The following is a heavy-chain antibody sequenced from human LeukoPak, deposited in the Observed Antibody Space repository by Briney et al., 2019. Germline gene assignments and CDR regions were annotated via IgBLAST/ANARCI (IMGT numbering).Heavy chain of an antibody. J-gene: IGHJ4*02. V-gene: IGHV4-59*01. Sequence: SETLSLTCSVSGGSSDSFYWNWIRQPPGKGLEWIGYIYYSGRTNYDPSLKSRVSISMDTTKIQFSLKLSSLTAADTAVYYCARANPYDSSGYYFDYWGQGTLVTVSS. CDR3: ARANPYDSSGYYFDY. D-gene: IGHD3-22*01. CDR1: GGSSDSFY. CDR2: IYYSGRT.